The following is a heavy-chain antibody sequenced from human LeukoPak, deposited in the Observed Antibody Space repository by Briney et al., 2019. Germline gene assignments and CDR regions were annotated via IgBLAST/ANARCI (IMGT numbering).Heavy chain of an antibody. Sequence: GSLRLSCAASGFTFSNCAMSWVRQAPGKGLEWVSLISGSGGHTYYGDSVKGRFTISRDNSTNRLYLQMNSLRPEDTAVYYCAKGGAATMRDGYNYYYYYMEVWGRGTTVTVSS. J-gene: IGHJ6*03. D-gene: IGHD5-24*01. CDR3: AKGGAATMRDGYNYYYYYMEV. CDR2: ISGSGGHT. CDR1: GFTFSNCA. V-gene: IGHV3-23*01.